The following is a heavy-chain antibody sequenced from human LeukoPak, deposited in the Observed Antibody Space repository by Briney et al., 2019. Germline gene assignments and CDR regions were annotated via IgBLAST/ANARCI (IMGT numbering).Heavy chain of an antibody. J-gene: IGHJ4*02. D-gene: IGHD3-22*01. Sequence: GGSLRLSCAASGFTFSSYEMNWVRQAPGKGLEWVSYISSSGSTIYYADSVKGRFTISRDNAKNSLYLQMNSLRAEDTAVYYCAREGTYYYDSSGRFDYWGQGTLVTVSS. V-gene: IGHV3-48*03. CDR3: AREGTYYYDSSGRFDY. CDR1: GFTFSSYE. CDR2: ISSSGSTI.